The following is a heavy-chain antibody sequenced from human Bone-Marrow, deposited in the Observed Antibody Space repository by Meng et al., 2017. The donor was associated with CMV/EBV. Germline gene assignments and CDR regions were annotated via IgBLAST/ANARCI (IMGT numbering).Heavy chain of an antibody. Sequence: GESLKISCAASGFTFSDYYMSWIRQAPGKGLEWVSYISSSGSTIYYADSVKGRFTISRDNAKNSLYLQMNSLRAEDTAVYYCARDYQYDFWSGYPVEGIAYWGQGTRVTCSS. J-gene: IGHJ4*01. CDR1: GFTFSDYY. V-gene: IGHV3-11*04. CDR3: ARDYQYDFWSGYPVEGIAY. D-gene: IGHD3-3*01. CDR2: ISSSGSTI.